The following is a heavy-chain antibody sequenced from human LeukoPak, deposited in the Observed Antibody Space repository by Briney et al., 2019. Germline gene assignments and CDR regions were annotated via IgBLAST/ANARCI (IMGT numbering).Heavy chain of an antibody. J-gene: IGHJ5*02. D-gene: IGHD2-2*01. CDR1: GGSFSGYY. V-gene: IGHV4-34*01. CDR3: ARGRYCSSTSSVKTHTPPINWFDP. Sequence: PSETLSLTCAVYGGSFSGYYWSWIHQPPGKGLEWIGEINHSGSTNYNPSLKSRVTISVDTSKNQFSLKLSSVTAADTAVYYCARGRYCSSTSSVKTHTPPINWFDPWGQGTLVTVSS. CDR2: INHSGST.